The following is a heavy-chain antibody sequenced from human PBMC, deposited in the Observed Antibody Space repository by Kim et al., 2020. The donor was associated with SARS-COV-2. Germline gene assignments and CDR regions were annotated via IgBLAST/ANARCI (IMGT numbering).Heavy chain of an antibody. V-gene: IGHV3-21*01. Sequence: GGSLRLSCAASGFTFSSYSMNWVRQAPGKGLEWVSSISSSSSYIYYADSVKGRFTISRDNAKNSLYLQMNSLRAEDTAVYYCARGDVDYGGNGYFDYWGQGTLVTVSS. CDR2: ISSSSSYI. CDR1: GFTFSSYS. CDR3: ARGDVDYGGNGYFDY. D-gene: IGHD4-17*01. J-gene: IGHJ4*02.